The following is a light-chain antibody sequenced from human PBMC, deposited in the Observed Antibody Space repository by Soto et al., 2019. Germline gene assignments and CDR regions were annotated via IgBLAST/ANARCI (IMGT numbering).Light chain of an antibody. CDR1: SSDVGGYNY. Sequence: QSALTQPRSVSGSPGQSVTISCTGTSSDVGGYNYVSWYQQHPGKAPKLMIYDVSKRPSGVTDRFSGSKSGNTASLTISGRQAEDEADYYCCSYAGSYTYVFGTGTKLTVL. CDR2: DVS. J-gene: IGLJ1*01. CDR3: CSYAGSYTYV. V-gene: IGLV2-11*01.